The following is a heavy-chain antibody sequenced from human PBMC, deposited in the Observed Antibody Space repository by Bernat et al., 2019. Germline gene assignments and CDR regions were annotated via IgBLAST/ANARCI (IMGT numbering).Heavy chain of an antibody. V-gene: IGHV3-15*07. CDR3: TTQGSESYYD. Sequence: VQLVESGGGLVKPGGSLRLSCAASGFTFSNAWMNWVRQAPGKGLEWVGRIKSKAVGGTTDYAAPVKGRFTLSRDDSKNMVFLQMNSLRTEDTAVYYCTTQGSESYYDWGQGTLVTVSS. CDR2: IKSKAVGGTT. J-gene: IGHJ4*02. CDR1: GFTFSNAW. D-gene: IGHD3-10*01.